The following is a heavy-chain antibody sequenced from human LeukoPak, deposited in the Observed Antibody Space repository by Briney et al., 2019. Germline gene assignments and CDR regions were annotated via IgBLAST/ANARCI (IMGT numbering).Heavy chain of an antibody. CDR3: ARVGLNYYGSGSVDY. V-gene: IGHV3-7*03. CDR1: GFTFSSYW. D-gene: IGHD3-10*01. Sequence: GGSLRLSCAASGFTFSSYWMSWVRQAPGKGLEWVANIKQDGSEKYYVDSVKGRFTISRDNSKNTLYLQMNSLRAEDTAVYYCARVGLNYYGSGSVDYWGQGTLVTVSS. J-gene: IGHJ4*02. CDR2: IKQDGSEK.